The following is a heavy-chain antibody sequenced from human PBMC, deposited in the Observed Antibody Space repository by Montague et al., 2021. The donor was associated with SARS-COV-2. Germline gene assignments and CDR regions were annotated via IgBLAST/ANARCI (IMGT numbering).Heavy chain of an antibody. CDR1: GGSISSGSYY. V-gene: IGHV4-61*02. CDR3: ARDIAVAGLFDY. J-gene: IGHJ4*01. Sequence: TLSLTCTVSGGSISSGSYYWSWTRQPAGKGLEWIGRISISGSTNHNPSLKSRVTISVDTSKNQFSLKLSSVTAADTAVYYCARDIAVAGLFDYWGHGTLVTVSS. CDR2: ISISGST. D-gene: IGHD6-19*01.